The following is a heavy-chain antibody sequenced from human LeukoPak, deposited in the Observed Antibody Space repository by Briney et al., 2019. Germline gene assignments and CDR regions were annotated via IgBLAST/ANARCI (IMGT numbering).Heavy chain of an antibody. CDR3: ARGVGGSDYYYYYMDV. J-gene: IGHJ6*03. V-gene: IGHV3-11*04. CDR1: GFTFSDYY. Sequence: PGGSLRLSCAVSGFTFSDYYMSWVRQAPGKGLEWVSYISSSGSMLHYADSVEGRFTISRDNAKNSLYLQMNSLRAEDTAVYYCARGVGGSDYYYYYMDVWGKGTTVTVSS. D-gene: IGHD3-16*01. CDR2: ISSSGSML.